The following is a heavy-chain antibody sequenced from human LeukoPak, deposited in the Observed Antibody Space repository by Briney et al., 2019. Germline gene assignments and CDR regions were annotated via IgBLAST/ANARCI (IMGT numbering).Heavy chain of an antibody. CDR2: ISSSSSYI. CDR3: AREAWGSSGWSDGDY. V-gene: IGHV3-21*01. D-gene: IGHD6-19*01. Sequence: GGSLRLSCAASGFTFSSYSMNWVRRAPGKGLEWVSSISSSSSYIYYADSVKGRFTISRDNAKNSLYLQMNSLRAEDTAVYYCAREAWGSSGWSDGDYWGQGTLVTVSS. J-gene: IGHJ4*02. CDR1: GFTFSSYS.